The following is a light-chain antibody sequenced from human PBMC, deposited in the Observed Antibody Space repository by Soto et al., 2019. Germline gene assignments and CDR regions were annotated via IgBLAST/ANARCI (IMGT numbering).Light chain of an antibody. CDR2: DAS. CDR1: QGIGTA. V-gene: IGKV1-13*02. J-gene: IGKJ4*01. Sequence: IQLTQSPSTLSASVGDRVTITCRASQGIGTALAWYHQRPGNSPDLLVYDASTLQSGVPSRFSGSGSETDFSLTINDLQPEDFGHYYCQQFNTKPLTFGGGNRVEIK. CDR3: QQFNTKPLT.